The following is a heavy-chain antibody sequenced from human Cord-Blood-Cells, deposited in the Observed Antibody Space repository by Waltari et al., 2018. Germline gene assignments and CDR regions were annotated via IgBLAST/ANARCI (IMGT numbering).Heavy chain of an antibody. CDR1: GFTFSSYA. D-gene: IGHD6-13*01. V-gene: IGHV3-23*01. Sequence: EVQLLESGGGLVQPGGSLRLSCAASGFTFSSYAMSWVRQAPGKGLEWVSAISGSGGSTYYADSVKGRFTISRDNSKNTLYLQMNSLRAEDTAVYYCATFHSSTWFWFDYWGQGTLVTVSS. CDR3: ATFHSSTWFWFDY. CDR2: ISGSGGST. J-gene: IGHJ4*02.